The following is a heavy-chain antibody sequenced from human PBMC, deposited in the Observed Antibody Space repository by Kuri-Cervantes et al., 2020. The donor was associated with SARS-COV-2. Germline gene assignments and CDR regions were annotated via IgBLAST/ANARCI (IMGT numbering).Heavy chain of an antibody. J-gene: IGHJ4*02. V-gene: IGHV3-30*04. Sequence: GESLKISCAASGFTFSSYAMRWVRQAPGKGLEWVAVISYDGSNKYYADSVKGRFTISRDNSKNTLYLQMDSLRAEDTAVYYCARGLTITMIVVVEVGGADYWGQGTLGTVSS. CDR2: ISYDGSNK. CDR3: ARGLTITMIVVVEVGGADY. D-gene: IGHD3-22*01. CDR1: GFTFSSYA.